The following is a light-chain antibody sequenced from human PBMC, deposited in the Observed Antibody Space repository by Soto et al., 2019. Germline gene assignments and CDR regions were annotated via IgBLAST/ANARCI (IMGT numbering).Light chain of an antibody. CDR3: QQYNNWLLYT. Sequence: EIVMTQSPATLSVSPGERATLSCRASQSVSSNLAWYQQKPGQAPRLLIYGASTRATGIPARFSGSGSGTAFTLTISSLQSEDFAVYYCQQYNNWLLYTFGQGTKLEIK. CDR1: QSVSSN. J-gene: IGKJ2*01. CDR2: GAS. V-gene: IGKV3-15*01.